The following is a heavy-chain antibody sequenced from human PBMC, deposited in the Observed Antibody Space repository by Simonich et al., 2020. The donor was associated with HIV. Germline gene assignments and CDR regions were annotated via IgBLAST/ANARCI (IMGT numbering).Heavy chain of an antibody. CDR3: ARDGRKGSSTSCSDY. V-gene: IGHV3-21*01. J-gene: IGHJ4*02. CDR1: GFTFSSYS. CDR2: ISSSSSYI. D-gene: IGHD2-2*01. Sequence: EVQLVESGGGLVKPGGSLRLYCEASGFTFSSYSMNGVRQAPGKGLEWVSSISSSSSYIYYADSVKGRFTISRDNAKNSLYLQMNSLRAEDTAVYYCARDGRKGSSTSCSDYWGQGTLVTVSS.